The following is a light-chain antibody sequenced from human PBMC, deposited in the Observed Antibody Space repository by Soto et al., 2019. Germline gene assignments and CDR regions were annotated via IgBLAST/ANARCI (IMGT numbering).Light chain of an antibody. CDR1: SSNIGAGYD. J-gene: IGLJ3*02. V-gene: IGLV1-40*01. CDR2: GNS. Sequence: QSVLTQPPSVSGAPGQRVTISCTGSSSNIGAGYDVHWYQQLPGTAPKLLIYGNSNRPSGVPDRFSGSKSGTSASLAITGLQAEDEADYYCQSYDSSQTVFGGGTKVTVL. CDR3: QSYDSSQTV.